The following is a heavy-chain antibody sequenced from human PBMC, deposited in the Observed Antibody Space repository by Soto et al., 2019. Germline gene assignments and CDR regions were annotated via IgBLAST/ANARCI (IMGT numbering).Heavy chain of an antibody. Sequence: EVQLVESGGGLVQPGGSLRLSCAASGFTFSSYSMNWVRQAPGKGLEWVSYISSSSSTIYYADSVKGRFTISRDNAKTSLYLQMSSLRDENAAVYYCASEGGSLTGFDPWGQGTLVTVSS. J-gene: IGHJ5*02. V-gene: IGHV3-48*02. D-gene: IGHD1-26*01. CDR1: GFTFSSYS. CDR3: ASEGGSLTGFDP. CDR2: ISSSSSTI.